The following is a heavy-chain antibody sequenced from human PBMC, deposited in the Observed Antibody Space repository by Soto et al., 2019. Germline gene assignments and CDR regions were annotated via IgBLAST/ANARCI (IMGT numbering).Heavy chain of an antibody. D-gene: IGHD1-26*01. J-gene: IGHJ6*02. V-gene: IGHV3-30-3*01. CDR2: ISYDGSNK. CDR1: GFTFSSYA. CDR3: ARGNSGSYPKISYYGMDV. Sequence: GGSMRLSCAASGFTFSSYAMHWVRQAPGKALEWVAVISYDGSNKYYADSVKGRFTISRDNSKNTLYLQMNSLRAEDTAVYYCARGNSGSYPKISYYGMDVWGQGTTVTVSS.